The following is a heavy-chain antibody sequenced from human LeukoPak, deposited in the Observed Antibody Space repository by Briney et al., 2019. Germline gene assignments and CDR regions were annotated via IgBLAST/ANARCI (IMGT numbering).Heavy chain of an antibody. V-gene: IGHV3-21*01. Sequence: GGSLRLSCAASGFTFSSYSMNWVRQAPGKGLEWVSSISSSSSYIYYADSVKGRFTISRDNSKNTLYLQMNSLRAEDTAVYYCAKVYSSSWYSYFQHWGQGTLVTVSS. D-gene: IGHD6-13*01. J-gene: IGHJ1*01. CDR2: ISSSSSYI. CDR3: AKVYSSSWYSYFQH. CDR1: GFTFSSYS.